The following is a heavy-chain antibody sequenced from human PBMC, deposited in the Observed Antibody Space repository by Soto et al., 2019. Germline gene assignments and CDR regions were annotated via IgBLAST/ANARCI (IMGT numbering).Heavy chain of an antibody. Sequence: EVQLVESGGGLVQPGGSLRLSCAASGFTFSTYAMHWVRQAPGKGLEWVSYISSSGRTIYYADSVKGRFTISRDNAKNSLFVQMNGLRAEDTAVYYCAGDSMVDYGDYGDINWFDPWGQGTLVTVSS. J-gene: IGHJ5*02. CDR2: ISSSGRTI. D-gene: IGHD4-17*01. CDR1: GFTFSTYA. V-gene: IGHV3-48*01. CDR3: AGDSMVDYGDYGDINWFDP.